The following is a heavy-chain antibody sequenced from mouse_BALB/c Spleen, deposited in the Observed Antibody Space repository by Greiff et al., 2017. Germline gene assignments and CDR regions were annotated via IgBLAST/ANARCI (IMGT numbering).Heavy chain of an antibody. CDR3: ARNDYDGDYFDY. CDR1: GYAFSSYW. Sequence: VKLMESGAELVRPGSSVKISCKASGYAFSSYWMNWVKQRPGQGLEWIGQIYPGDGDTNYNGKFKGKATLTADKSSSTAYMQLSSLTSEDSAVYFCARNDYDGDYFDYWGQGTTLTVSS. J-gene: IGHJ2*01. D-gene: IGHD2-4*01. CDR2: IYPGDGDT. V-gene: IGHV1-80*01.